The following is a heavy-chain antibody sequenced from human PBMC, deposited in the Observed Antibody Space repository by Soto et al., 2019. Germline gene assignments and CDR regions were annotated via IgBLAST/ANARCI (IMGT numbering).Heavy chain of an antibody. J-gene: IGHJ4*01. CDR2: ISYSGST. V-gene: IGHV4-31*03. Sequence: QVQLQESGPGLVQPSQTLSLTCTVSGGSISSGGYYWSWIRQHPGTGLEWIGHISYSGSTYYNTSIKSRVTTPVDTSRNQFSLIVNSLTAADPAVYYCARGVLHWGQGTLVTVSS. CDR3: ARGVLH. CDR1: GGSISSGGYY.